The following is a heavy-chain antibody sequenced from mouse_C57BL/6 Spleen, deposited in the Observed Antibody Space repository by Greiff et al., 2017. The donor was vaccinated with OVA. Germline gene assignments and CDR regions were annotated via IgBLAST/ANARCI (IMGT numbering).Heavy chain of an antibody. V-gene: IGHV5-6*02. CDR3: ARHIIPHLYFDV. D-gene: IGHD1-1*01. CDR1: GFTFSSYG. CDR2: ISSGGSYT. Sequence: DVKLVESGGDLVKPGGSLKLSCAASGFTFSSYGMSLVRQTPDKRLEWVATISSGGSYTYYPDSVKGRFTISRDNAKNTLYLQMSSLKSEDTAMYYCARHIIPHLYFDVWGTGTTVTVSS. J-gene: IGHJ1*03.